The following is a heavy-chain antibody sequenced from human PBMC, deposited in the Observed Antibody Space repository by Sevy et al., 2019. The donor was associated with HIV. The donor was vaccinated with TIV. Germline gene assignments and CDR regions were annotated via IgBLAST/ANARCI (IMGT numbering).Heavy chain of an antibody. CDR1: GGTFSSYA. CDR3: ARDPIVATISGDAFDI. Sequence: ASVKVSCKASGGTFSSYAISWVRQAPGQGIEWMGGIIPIFGTANYAQKFQGRVTITADKSTSTAYMELSSLRSEDTAVYYCARDPIVATISGDAFDIWGQGTMVTVSS. D-gene: IGHD5-12*01. CDR2: IIPIFGTA. J-gene: IGHJ3*02. V-gene: IGHV1-69*06.